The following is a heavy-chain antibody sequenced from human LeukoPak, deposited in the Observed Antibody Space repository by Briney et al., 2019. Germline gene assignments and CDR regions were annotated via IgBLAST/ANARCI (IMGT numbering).Heavy chain of an antibody. D-gene: IGHD3-9*01. V-gene: IGHV3-21*01. J-gene: IGHJ6*03. CDR2: ISMSSTYI. CDR1: GFIFSSHT. CDR3: ARRHYDILTGYHYYYYYYMDV. Sequence: PAGTLRLSCEASGFIFSSHTMNWVRQAPGKGLEWVASISMSSTYIYYGDSAKGRFTISRDNAKNSLYLQMNSLKDADMSVYYCARRHYDILTGYHYYYYYYMDVWGKGTTVTISS.